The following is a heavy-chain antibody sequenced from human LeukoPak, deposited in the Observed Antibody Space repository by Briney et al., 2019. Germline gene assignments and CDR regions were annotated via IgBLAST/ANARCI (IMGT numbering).Heavy chain of an antibody. CDR1: GFTFSGFA. CDR2: ISSNGVNT. CDR3: AKTMGAIDHDY. D-gene: IGHD1-26*01. Sequence: GGSLRLSCAASGFTFSGFAMSWVRQASGKGLEWVSTISSNGVNTYYADSVKGRFSLSRDNSKNTLSLQMNSLRAEDTAVYYCAKTMGAIDHDYWGQGALVTVSS. V-gene: IGHV3-23*01. J-gene: IGHJ4*02.